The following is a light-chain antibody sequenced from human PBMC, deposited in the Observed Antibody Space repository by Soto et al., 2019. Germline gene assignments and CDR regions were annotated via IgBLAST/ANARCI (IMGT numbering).Light chain of an antibody. J-gene: IGKJ3*01. CDR1: QDISNY. Sequence: SSLSASVGDRVTITCRASQDISNYLAWYQQKPWKVPKLLIYAASTLQSGVPSRFSGSGSGTDFTLTISSLQPEDVATYYCQKYNSAPPITFGPGTKVDIK. V-gene: IGKV1-27*01. CDR2: AAS. CDR3: QKYNSAPPIT.